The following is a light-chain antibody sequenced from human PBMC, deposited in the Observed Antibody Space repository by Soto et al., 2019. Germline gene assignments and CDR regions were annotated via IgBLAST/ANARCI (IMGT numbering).Light chain of an antibody. V-gene: IGLV4-60*03. J-gene: IGLJ2*01. Sequence: QTVVTQSSSASASLGSSVKLTCTRSSGHSSYIIAWHQQQPGKAPRYLMKLEGSGSYNKGSGVPDRFSGSSSGADRYLTISNLQSEDEADYYCETWDSNTLVVFGGGTQLTVL. CDR1: SGHSSYI. CDR3: ETWDSNTLVV. CDR2: LEGSGSY.